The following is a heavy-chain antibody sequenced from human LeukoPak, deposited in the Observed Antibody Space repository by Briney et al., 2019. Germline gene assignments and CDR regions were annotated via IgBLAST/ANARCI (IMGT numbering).Heavy chain of an antibody. CDR2: ISSNGGST. D-gene: IGHD3-22*01. CDR1: GFTFSSYA. J-gene: IGHJ4*02. CDR3: AREGRGYYDSSGYYPLYYFDY. Sequence: PGGSLRLSCAASGFTFSSYAMHWVRQAPGKGLEYVSAISSNGGSTYYANSVKGRFTISRDNSKNTLYLQMNSLRAEDTAVYYCAREGRGYYDSSGYYPLYYFDYWGQGALVTVSS. V-gene: IGHV3-64*01.